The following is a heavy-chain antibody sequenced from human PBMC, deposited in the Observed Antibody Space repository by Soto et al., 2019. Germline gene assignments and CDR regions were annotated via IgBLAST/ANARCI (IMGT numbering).Heavy chain of an antibody. V-gene: IGHV3-23*01. CDR3: AKEGGGYPNPIPHGLDN. D-gene: IGHD1-26*01. Sequence: GGSLRLSCAASGFTFSSYAMSWVRQAPGKGLEWVSAISGSGGSTYYADSVKGRFTISRDNSKNTLYLQMNSLRAEDTAVYYCAKEGGGYPNPIPHGLDNWGQGTLVTVSS. J-gene: IGHJ4*02. CDR2: ISGSGGST. CDR1: GFTFSSYA.